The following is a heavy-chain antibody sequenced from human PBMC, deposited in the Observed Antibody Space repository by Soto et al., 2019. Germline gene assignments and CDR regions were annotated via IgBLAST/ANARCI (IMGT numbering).Heavy chain of an antibody. Sequence: SETLSLTCTVSGGSVSSGSYCWSWIRQPPGKGLEWIGYIYYSGSTNYNPSLKSRVTISVDTSKNQFSLKLSSVTAADTAVYYCARESGYSGYEGEYYYYGMDVWGQGTTVTVSS. CDR2: IYYSGST. D-gene: IGHD5-12*01. J-gene: IGHJ6*02. CDR1: GGSVSSGSYC. V-gene: IGHV4-61*01. CDR3: ARESGYSGYEGEYYYYGMDV.